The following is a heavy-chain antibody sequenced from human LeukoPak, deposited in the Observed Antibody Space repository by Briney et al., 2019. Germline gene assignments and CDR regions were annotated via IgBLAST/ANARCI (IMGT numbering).Heavy chain of an antibody. D-gene: IGHD4-17*01. J-gene: IGHJ4*02. CDR1: GFTFSSYW. Sequence: GGSLRLSCAASGFTFSSYWMHWVRQAPGKGLVWVSRINSDGSSTSYADSAKGRFTISRDNAKNTLYLQMNSLRAEDTAVYYCARLSQYGDSEVWGQGTLVTVSS. V-gene: IGHV3-74*01. CDR2: INSDGSST. CDR3: ARLSQYGDSEV.